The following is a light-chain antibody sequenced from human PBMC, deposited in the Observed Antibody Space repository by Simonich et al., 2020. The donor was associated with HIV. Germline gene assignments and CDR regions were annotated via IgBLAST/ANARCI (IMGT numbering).Light chain of an antibody. V-gene: IGKV1-33*01. Sequence: DIQMTQSPSSLSASVGDRVTITCQASQDISNYLNWYQQKPGKAPKLLIYGASNLESGVPSRFNGSGSGTDFTFTISSLQPEDIATYYCQQYDNLPWTFGQGTKLEIK. CDR1: QDISNY. CDR2: GAS. J-gene: IGKJ1*01. CDR3: QQYDNLPWT.